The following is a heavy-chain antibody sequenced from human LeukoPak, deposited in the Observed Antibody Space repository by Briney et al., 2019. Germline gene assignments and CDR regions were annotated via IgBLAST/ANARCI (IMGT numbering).Heavy chain of an antibody. Sequence: ASAKVSCKASGYTFTSYGISWVRQAPGQALEWMGWISGYNGNTNYAQKLQGRVTITTDTSTSTAYMELRSLRSDDTAVYYCARDFHSSGYYHYFHYWGQGTLVTVSS. CDR2: ISGYNGNT. V-gene: IGHV1-18*01. CDR1: GYTFTSYG. J-gene: IGHJ4*02. D-gene: IGHD3-22*01. CDR3: ARDFHSSGYYHYFHY.